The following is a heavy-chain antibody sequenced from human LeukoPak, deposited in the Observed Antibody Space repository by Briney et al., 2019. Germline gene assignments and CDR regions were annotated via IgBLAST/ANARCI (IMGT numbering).Heavy chain of an antibody. J-gene: IGHJ3*02. V-gene: IGHV4-59*01. CDR3: ARGHYDILTGHYEYAFDI. Sequence: PSETLSLTCTVSGGSLSSYYWSWIRQPPGKGLEWIGYIYYSGSTNYNPSLKSRVTISVDTSKNQFSLKLSSVTAADTALYYCARGHYDILTGHYEYAFDIWGQGTMVTVSS. CDR2: IYYSGST. D-gene: IGHD3-9*01. CDR1: GGSLSSYY.